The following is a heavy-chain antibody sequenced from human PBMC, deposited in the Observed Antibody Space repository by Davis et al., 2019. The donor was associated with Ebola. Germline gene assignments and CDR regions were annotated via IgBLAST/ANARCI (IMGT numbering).Heavy chain of an antibody. V-gene: IGHV1-69*02. Sequence: SVKVSCKASGGTFSSYTISWVRQAPGQGLEWMGRIIPILGIANYAQKFQGRVTITADKSTSTAYMELSSLRSEDTAVYYCAKHPGAMTTVVSWDFDYWGQGTLVTVSS. D-gene: IGHD4-23*01. CDR2: IIPILGIA. J-gene: IGHJ4*02. CDR3: AKHPGAMTTVVSWDFDY. CDR1: GGTFSSYT.